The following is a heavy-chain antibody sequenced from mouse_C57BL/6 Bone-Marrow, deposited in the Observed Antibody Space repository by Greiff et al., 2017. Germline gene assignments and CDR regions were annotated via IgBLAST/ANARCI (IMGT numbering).Heavy chain of an antibody. V-gene: IGHV1-58*01. D-gene: IGHD1-1*01. CDR3: AREDYYGSSSYFDV. Sequence: SGAELVRPGSSVKMSCKTSGYTFTSYGLNWVKQRPGQGLEWIGYIYIGNGYTEYNEKFKGKATLTSDTSSSTAYMQLSSLTSDESAIYFCAREDYYGSSSYFDVWGTGTTVTVSS. CDR1: GYTFTSYG. J-gene: IGHJ1*03. CDR2: IYIGNGYT.